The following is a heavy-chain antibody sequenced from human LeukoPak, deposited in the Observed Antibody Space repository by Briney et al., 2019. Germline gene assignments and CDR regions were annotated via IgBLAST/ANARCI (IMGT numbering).Heavy chain of an antibody. CDR2: ISAYYGNA. Sequence: ASVKVSCKASGYTFTSYGISWVRQAPGQGLEWMGWISAYYGNANYAQKLQGRVTITTDTSTSTAYMELRRLRSDDTAVSYWARGPVVGATMREFDYWRQGTLVTVSS. V-gene: IGHV1-18*01. J-gene: IGHJ4*02. CDR1: GYTFTSYG. D-gene: IGHD1-26*01. CDR3: ARGPVVGATMREFDY.